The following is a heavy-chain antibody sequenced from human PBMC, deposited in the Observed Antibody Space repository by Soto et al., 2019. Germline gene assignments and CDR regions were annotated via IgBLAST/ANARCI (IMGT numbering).Heavy chain of an antibody. D-gene: IGHD6-13*01. CDR2: IIPILGIA. Sequence: GASVKVSCKASGGTFSSYTISWVRQAPGQGLEWTGRIIPILGIANYAQKSQGRVTITADKSTSTAYMELSSLRSEDTAVYYCARDAGGIEYTGYPYYFDYWGQGTLVTVSS. CDR3: ARDAGGIEYTGYPYYFDY. CDR1: GGTFSSYT. J-gene: IGHJ4*02. V-gene: IGHV1-69*04.